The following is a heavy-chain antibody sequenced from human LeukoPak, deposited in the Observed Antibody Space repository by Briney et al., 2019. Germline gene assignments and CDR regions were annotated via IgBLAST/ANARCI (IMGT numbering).Heavy chain of an antibody. CDR2: IIPIFGTA. D-gene: IGHD6-19*01. CDR3: ARDLGIAVAGTGNWFDP. CDR1: GATFSSYA. Sequence: SVKASCKASGATFSSYAISWVRQAPGQGLEWMGGIIPIFGTANYAQKFQGRVTITTDESTSTAYMELSSLRSEDTAVYYCARDLGIAVAGTGNWFDPWGQGTLVTVSS. J-gene: IGHJ5*02. V-gene: IGHV1-69*05.